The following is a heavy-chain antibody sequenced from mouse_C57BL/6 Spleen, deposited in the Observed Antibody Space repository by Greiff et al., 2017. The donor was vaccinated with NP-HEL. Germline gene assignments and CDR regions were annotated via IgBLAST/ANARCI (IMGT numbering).Heavy chain of an antibody. CDR3: ARKDYYDSRGDY. CDR1: GYTFTSYW. CDR2: IYPGSGST. D-gene: IGHD1-1*01. Sequence: QVQLQQPGAELVKPGASVKMSCKASGYTFTSYWITWVKQRPGQGLEWIGDIYPGSGSTNYNEKFKSKATLTVDTSSSTAYMQLNNLTSEDSAVYYCARKDYYDSRGDYWGQRTTLTVSS. V-gene: IGHV1-55*01. J-gene: IGHJ2*01.